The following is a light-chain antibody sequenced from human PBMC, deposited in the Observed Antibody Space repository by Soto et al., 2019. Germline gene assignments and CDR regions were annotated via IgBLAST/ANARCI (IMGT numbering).Light chain of an antibody. Sequence: DIVLTQSPGPLSLSPGERATLSCRASQSVSSSYVSWYQQKPGQAPRLLIYEASIRAIVIPDRFSGSGSGTDFTLTISRLEPEDFAVYHCQQYGSSPPTFGQGSKVEIK. J-gene: IGKJ1*01. CDR1: QSVSSSY. CDR2: EAS. CDR3: QQYGSSPPT. V-gene: IGKV3-20*01.